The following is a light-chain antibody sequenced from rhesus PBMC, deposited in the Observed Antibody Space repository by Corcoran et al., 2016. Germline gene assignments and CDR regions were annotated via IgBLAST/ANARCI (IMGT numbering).Light chain of an antibody. Sequence: DIQMTQSPSSLSASVGDKVTITCHASQDFSSWLVWFPQKPGKAPKPLIDYTSSLQSGGQSRLSGSVSGTDYTLTISSLQPEDFATYYCQQYDDRPTFGQGTKVEIK. CDR2: YTS. J-gene: IGKJ1*01. CDR3: QQYDDRPT. CDR1: QDFSSW. V-gene: IGKV1-19*01.